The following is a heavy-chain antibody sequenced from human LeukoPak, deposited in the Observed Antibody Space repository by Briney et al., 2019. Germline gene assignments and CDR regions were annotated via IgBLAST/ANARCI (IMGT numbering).Heavy chain of an antibody. Sequence: GGSLRLSCAASGFTFSSFNMNWVRQAPGKGLEWVSSISSTSSLIWYADSLKGRFTISRDNAKHSLYLQMDSLRAEDTAVYYCARYNSGWNDYWGQGTLVTVSS. CDR3: ARYNSGWNDY. V-gene: IGHV3-21*01. J-gene: IGHJ4*02. CDR1: GFTFSSFN. CDR2: ISSTSSLI. D-gene: IGHD6-19*01.